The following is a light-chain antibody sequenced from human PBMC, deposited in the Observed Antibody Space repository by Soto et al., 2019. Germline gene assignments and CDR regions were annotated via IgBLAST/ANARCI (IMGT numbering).Light chain of an antibody. V-gene: IGLV1-40*01. CDR1: SSNTGAGYD. J-gene: IGLJ1*01. CDR2: GNS. Sequence: SVLTQPPSVSGAPGQRVTISCTGSSSNTGAGYDVHWYQQLPGTAPKLLIYGNSNRPSGVPDRFSGSKSGTSASLAITGLQAEDEADYYCQSYDSSLSGYVFGTGTKVTVL. CDR3: QSYDSSLSGYV.